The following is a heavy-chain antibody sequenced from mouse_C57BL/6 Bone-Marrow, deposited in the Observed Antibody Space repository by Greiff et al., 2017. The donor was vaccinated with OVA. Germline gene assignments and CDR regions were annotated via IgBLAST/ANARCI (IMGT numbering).Heavy chain of an antibody. CDR1: GYTFTSYG. CDR2: IYPRSGNT. Sequence: QVHVKQSGAELARPGASVKLSCKASGYTFTSYGISWVKQRTGQGLEWIGEIYPRSGNTYYNEKFKGKATLTADKSSSTAYMELRSLTSEDSAVYFCARCGIITTVVAFYYYAMDYWGQGTSVTVSS. J-gene: IGHJ4*01. CDR3: ARCGIITTVVAFYYYAMDY. D-gene: IGHD1-1*01. V-gene: IGHV1-81*01.